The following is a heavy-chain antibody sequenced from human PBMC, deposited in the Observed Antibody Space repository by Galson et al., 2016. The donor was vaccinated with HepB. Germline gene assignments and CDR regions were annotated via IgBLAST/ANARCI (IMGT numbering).Heavy chain of an antibody. D-gene: IGHD6-13*01. J-gene: IGHJ5*02. Sequence: SLRLSCAASGFTFGHYAMSWVRQTPGKGLQWVSVISASSAKTYSADSVKGRFVVSRDNSKNTLYLQMNSLRAEDTAVYHCAKGQVAAAGVGNWFDPWGQGTLVTVSS. CDR1: GFTFGHYA. V-gene: IGHV3-23*01. CDR3: AKGQVAAAGVGNWFDP. CDR2: ISASSAKT.